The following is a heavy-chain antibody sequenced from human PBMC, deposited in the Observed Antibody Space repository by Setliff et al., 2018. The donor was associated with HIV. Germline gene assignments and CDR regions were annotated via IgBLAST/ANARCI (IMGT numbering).Heavy chain of an antibody. CDR1: GFTLSDYW. Sequence: GGSLRLSCAASGFTLSDYWMTWVRQAPGKGLEWVANIKQDGSKTFYVDSVKGRFIISRDNTKNSLYLQMNSLRVEDTAMYYCVRSELWFGESPLFGGWFDPWGQGTLVTVSS. V-gene: IGHV3-7*01. CDR3: VRSELWFGESPLFGGWFDP. J-gene: IGHJ5*02. CDR2: IKQDGSKT. D-gene: IGHD3-10*01.